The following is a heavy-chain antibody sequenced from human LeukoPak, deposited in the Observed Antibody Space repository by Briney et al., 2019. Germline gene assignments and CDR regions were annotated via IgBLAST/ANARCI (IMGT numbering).Heavy chain of an antibody. CDR2: IIPIFGTA. V-gene: IGHV1-69*13. J-gene: IGHJ4*02. CDR3: ARTQIDYSGSYYLFDY. Sequence: SVKVSCKAPGGTFSSYAISWVRQAPGQGLEWMGGIIPIFGTANYAQKFQGRVTITADESTSTAYMELSSLRSEDTAVYYCARTQIDYSGSYYLFDYWGQGTLVTVSS. D-gene: IGHD1-26*01. CDR1: GGTFSSYA.